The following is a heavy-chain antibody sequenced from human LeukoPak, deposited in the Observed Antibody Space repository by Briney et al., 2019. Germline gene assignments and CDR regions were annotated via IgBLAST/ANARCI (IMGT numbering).Heavy chain of an antibody. V-gene: IGHV3-9*03. CDR2: INWNSGSI. CDR3: AKGYSSGLDAFDI. Sequence: GGSLRLSCAASGFTVSNNYMSWVRQAPGKGLKWVSGINWNSGSIGYADSVKGRFTISRDNAKNSLYLQMNSLRAEDMALYYCAKGYSSGLDAFDIWGQGTMVTVSS. J-gene: IGHJ3*02. D-gene: IGHD6-19*01. CDR1: GFTVSNNY.